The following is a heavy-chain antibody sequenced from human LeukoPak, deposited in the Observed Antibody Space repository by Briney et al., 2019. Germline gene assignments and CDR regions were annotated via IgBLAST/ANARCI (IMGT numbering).Heavy chain of an antibody. Sequence: SETLSLTCTVSGDSVSSSSYYWGWIRQPPGKGLEWIGSIYYSGTTSYNPSLKSRVTISVDTSKNQISLMLTSVTASDTAVYFCGGAATGTVGWFDPWGQGTLVTVSS. V-gene: IGHV4-39*01. J-gene: IGHJ5*02. CDR3: GGAATGTVGWFDP. CDR1: GDSVSSSSYY. D-gene: IGHD6-13*01. CDR2: IYYSGTT.